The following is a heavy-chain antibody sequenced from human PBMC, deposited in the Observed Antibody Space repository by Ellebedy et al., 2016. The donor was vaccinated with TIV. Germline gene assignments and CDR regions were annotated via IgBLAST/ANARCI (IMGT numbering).Heavy chain of an antibody. CDR1: GFTFGDYA. CDR3: TRGLTSGSYLD. J-gene: IGHJ4*02. V-gene: IGHV3-49*04. D-gene: IGHD1-26*01. CDR2: IRSKAYGGTT. Sequence: PGGSLRLSCTASGFTFGDYAMSWVRQAPGKGLEWVGFIRSKAYGGTTEYAASVKGRFTISRDDSKSIAYLQMNSLKTEDTAVYYCTRGLTSGSYLDWGQGTLVTVSS.